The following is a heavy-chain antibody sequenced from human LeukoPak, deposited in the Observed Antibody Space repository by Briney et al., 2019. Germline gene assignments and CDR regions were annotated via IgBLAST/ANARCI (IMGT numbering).Heavy chain of an antibody. V-gene: IGHV1-69*05. CDR2: IIPIFGTA. CDR1: GGTFSSYA. J-gene: IGHJ6*03. Sequence: SVKLSCKASGGTFSSYAISWVRQAPGQGLEWMGRIIPIFGTANYAQKFQGRVTITTDESTSTAYMELNSLRSEDTAVYYCARAAAYYYDSSGYRDYYYYMDVWGKGTTVTVSS. D-gene: IGHD3-22*01. CDR3: ARAAAYYYDSSGYRDYYYYMDV.